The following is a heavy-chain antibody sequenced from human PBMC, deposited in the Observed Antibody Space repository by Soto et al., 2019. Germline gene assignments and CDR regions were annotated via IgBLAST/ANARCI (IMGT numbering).Heavy chain of an antibody. CDR3: ARGIMNYFGVDV. V-gene: IGHV3-74*01. CDR1: GFTFNSYW. J-gene: IGHJ6*02. CDR2: IKGDGSSP. D-gene: IGHD3-16*01. Sequence: EVQLVESGGGLVQPGGSLRLSCAASGFTFNSYWMHWVRQPPVKGLVWVSRIKGDGSSPSYADSVKGRFTISRDNAKNTVYLQMDTLRGEATAIYYCARGIMNYFGVDVWGQGTTVTVSS.